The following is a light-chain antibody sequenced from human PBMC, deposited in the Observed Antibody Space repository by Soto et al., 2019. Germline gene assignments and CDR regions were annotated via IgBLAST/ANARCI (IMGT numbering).Light chain of an antibody. Sequence: EIVLTQSPGTLSLSPGKRATLSCRASQSISSSYLAWYQQKPGQAPRLLIYGASTRATGIADRFSGGGSGTDFTLTISRLEPEDFAVYHCQQYGRSWTFGQGTKVDIK. V-gene: IGKV3-20*01. J-gene: IGKJ1*01. CDR1: QSISSSY. CDR3: QQYGRSWT. CDR2: GAS.